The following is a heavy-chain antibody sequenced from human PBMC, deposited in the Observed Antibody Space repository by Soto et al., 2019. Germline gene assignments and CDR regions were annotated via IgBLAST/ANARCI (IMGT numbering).Heavy chain of an antibody. J-gene: IGHJ4*02. CDR1: GDSVSSNSAA. D-gene: IGHD4-17*01. CDR2: TYYRSKLYN. V-gene: IGHV6-1*01. Sequence: SQTLSLTCAISGDSVSSNSAAWNWIRQSPARGLEWLGRTYYRSKLYNEYAVFVKSRITINPKTSENQYSLQMNSVPPEATDVYYCARTKTVFDYWGQGNLVTVSS. CDR3: ARTKTVFDY.